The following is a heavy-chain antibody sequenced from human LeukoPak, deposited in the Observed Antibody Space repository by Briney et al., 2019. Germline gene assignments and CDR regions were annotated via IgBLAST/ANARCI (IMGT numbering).Heavy chain of an antibody. V-gene: IGHV1-18*01. J-gene: IGHJ4*02. CDR2: ISTYNGNT. CDR3: ARDTCSGGSCYLGNY. Sequence: ASVRVSCKASGYTFTSYGISWVRQAHGQGLEWMGWISTYNGNTNYAQKRQGRVTMTTDTSTSTAYMELRSLRSDDTAVYYCARDTCSGGSCYLGNYWGQGTLVTVSS. D-gene: IGHD2-15*01. CDR1: GYTFTSYG.